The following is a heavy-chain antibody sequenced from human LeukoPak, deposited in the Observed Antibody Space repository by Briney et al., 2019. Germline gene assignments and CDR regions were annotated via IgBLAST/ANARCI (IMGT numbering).Heavy chain of an antibody. D-gene: IGHD6-13*01. V-gene: IGHV3-21*01. Sequence: KPGGSLRLSCAASGFTFSSYSMNWVRQAPGKGLEWVSSISSSSSSYIYYADSVKGRFTISRDNAKNSLYLQMNSLRAEDTAVYYCARDPGIAAAGELDYWGQGTLVTVSS. CDR1: GFTFSSYS. CDR2: ISSSSSSYI. CDR3: ARDPGIAAAGELDY. J-gene: IGHJ4*02.